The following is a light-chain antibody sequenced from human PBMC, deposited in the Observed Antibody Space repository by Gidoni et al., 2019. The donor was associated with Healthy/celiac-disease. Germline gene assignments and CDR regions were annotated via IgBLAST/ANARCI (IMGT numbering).Light chain of an antibody. CDR2: DAS. V-gene: IGKV3-11*01. CDR3: QQRSNWPPMYT. Sequence: EIVLTQSPATLSLSPGERATLSCRASQSVSSYLAWYQQKPGQAPRLLIYDASNRATGRPARFSGSGSGTDFTLTIISLEPEDFAVYYCQQRSNWPPMYTFGQGTKLEIK. J-gene: IGKJ2*01. CDR1: QSVSSY.